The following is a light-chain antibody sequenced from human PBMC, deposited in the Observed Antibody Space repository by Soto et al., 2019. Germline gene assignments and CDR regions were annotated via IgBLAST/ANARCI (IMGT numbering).Light chain of an antibody. V-gene: IGKV3-11*01. CDR3: QQRSNWPPYT. J-gene: IGKJ2*01. CDR1: QSVSSY. CDR2: DAS. Sequence: EIVLTQSPATVSLSPGERATLSCRASQSVSSYLAWYQQKPGQAPRLLIYDASNRATGIPARFSGSGSGTDFTLTISSLEPEDFAVYYWQQRSNWPPYTFGQGTKLEIK.